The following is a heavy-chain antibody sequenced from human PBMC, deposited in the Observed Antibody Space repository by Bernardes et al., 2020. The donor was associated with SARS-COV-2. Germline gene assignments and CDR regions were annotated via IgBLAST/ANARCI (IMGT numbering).Heavy chain of an antibody. Sequence: SETLSLTCTVSGGSISSYYWSWIRQPPGKGLEWNGYIYYSGSTNYNHSLKIRVTISVDTSKNQFSLKLSSVTAADTAVYYCARLATVTIFGVVIVNYFDYWGQGTLVTVSS. V-gene: IGHV4-59*01. J-gene: IGHJ4*02. CDR1: GGSISSYY. CDR2: IYYSGST. CDR3: ARLATVTIFGVVIVNYFDY. D-gene: IGHD3-3*01.